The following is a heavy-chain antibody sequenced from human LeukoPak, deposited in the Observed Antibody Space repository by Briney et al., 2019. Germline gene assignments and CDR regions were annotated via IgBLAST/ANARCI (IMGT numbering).Heavy chain of an antibody. J-gene: IGHJ4*02. Sequence: SETLSLTCTVSGGSISSYYWSWIRQPPGKVLEWIGEINHSGSTNYNPSLKSRVTISVDTSKNQFSLKLSSVTAADTAVYYCARGVLVVPAAIGYFDYWGQGTLVTVSS. CDR2: INHSGST. V-gene: IGHV4-34*01. D-gene: IGHD2-2*02. CDR3: ARGVLVVPAAIGYFDY. CDR1: GGSISSYY.